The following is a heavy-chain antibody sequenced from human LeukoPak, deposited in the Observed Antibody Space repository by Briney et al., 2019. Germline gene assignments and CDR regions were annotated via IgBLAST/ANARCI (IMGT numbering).Heavy chain of an antibody. V-gene: IGHV1-18*01. CDR1: GYTFTSYG. CDR3: TRDPRDDYYMDV. Sequence: GASVKVSCKASGYTFTSYGISWVRQAPGQGLEWMGWISAYNGNTNYAQKLQGRVTMTTDTSTSTAYMELRSLRSDDTALYYCTRDPRDDYYMDVWGKGTTVTVSS. CDR2: ISAYNGNT. D-gene: IGHD5-24*01. J-gene: IGHJ6*03.